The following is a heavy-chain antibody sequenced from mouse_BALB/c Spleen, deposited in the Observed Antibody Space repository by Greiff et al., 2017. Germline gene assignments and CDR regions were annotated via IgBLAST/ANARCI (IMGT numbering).Heavy chain of an antibody. D-gene: IGHD1-1*01. J-gene: IGHJ2*01. V-gene: IGHV5-9-3*01. CDR3: ARHYYGSSLYYFDY. Sequence: EVQGVESGGGLVKPGGSLKLSCAASGFTFSSYAMSWVRQTPEKRLEWVATISSGGSYTYYPDSVKGRFTISRDNAKNTLYLQMSSLRSEDTAMYYCARHYYGSSLYYFDYWGQGTTLTVSS. CDR1: GFTFSSYA. CDR2: ISSGGSYT.